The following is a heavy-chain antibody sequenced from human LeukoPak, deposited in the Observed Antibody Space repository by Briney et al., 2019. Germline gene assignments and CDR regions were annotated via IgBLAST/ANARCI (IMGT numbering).Heavy chain of an antibody. CDR3: ARRGGGYYPYYFDY. J-gene: IGHJ4*02. Sequence: SETLSLTCTVSGGSISSTSYYWSWIRQPPGKGLEWIGEINDSGKTNYNPSLKSRVTISVATSKNQFSLKLSSVTAADTAVYYCARRGGGYYPYYFDYWGQGTLVTVSS. V-gene: IGHV4-39*07. CDR2: INDSGKT. CDR1: GGSISSTSYY. D-gene: IGHD3-22*01.